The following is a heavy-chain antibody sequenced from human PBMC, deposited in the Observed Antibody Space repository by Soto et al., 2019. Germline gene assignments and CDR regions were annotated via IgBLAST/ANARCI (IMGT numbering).Heavy chain of an antibody. CDR2: ISYDGSNK. Sequence: QVQLVESGGGVVQPGRSLRLSCAASGFTFSSYAMHWVRQAPGKGLEWVAVISYDGSNKYYADSVKGRFTISRDSYKNTLYLQMNSLRAEDTAVYYCARPLWRDDYNWGYFDLWGRGTLVTVSS. J-gene: IGHJ2*01. CDR1: GFTFSSYA. V-gene: IGHV3-30-3*01. CDR3: ARPLWRDDYNWGYFDL. D-gene: IGHD4-4*01.